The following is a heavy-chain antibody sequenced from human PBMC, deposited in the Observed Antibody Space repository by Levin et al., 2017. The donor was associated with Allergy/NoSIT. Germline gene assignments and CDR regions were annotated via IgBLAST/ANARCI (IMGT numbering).Heavy chain of an antibody. Sequence: GGSLRLSCAVSGFIFRDYSMNWVRQSPGKGLEWVAYISSSSSAIYYADSVKGRFTISRDNAKNSLSLQMNGLRDEDTAVYYCARTELSLGWTYHGMDVWGPGTTVSVSS. CDR2: ISSSSSAI. CDR1: GFIFRDYS. D-gene: IGHD1-26*01. CDR3: ARTELSLGWTYHGMDV. J-gene: IGHJ6*02. V-gene: IGHV3-48*02.